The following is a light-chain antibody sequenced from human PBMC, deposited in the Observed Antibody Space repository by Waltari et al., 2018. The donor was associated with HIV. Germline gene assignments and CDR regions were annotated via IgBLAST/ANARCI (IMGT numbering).Light chain of an antibody. V-gene: IGLV2-11*01. CDR2: EVF. CDR3: CSYAGTYTYV. Sequence: QSALPQPRSVSGSPGQSVTISCTGTASDIGYFDYFYWYQQYPGKAPKVRIYEVFPRPSVVPDRFTASKSGSTASLTISGLQDEDEADYSCCSYAGTYTYVFGSGTTVTVL. J-gene: IGLJ1*01. CDR1: ASDIGYFDY.